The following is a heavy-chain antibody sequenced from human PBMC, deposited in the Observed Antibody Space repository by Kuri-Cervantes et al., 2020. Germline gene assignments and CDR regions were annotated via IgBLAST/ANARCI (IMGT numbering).Heavy chain of an antibody. J-gene: IGHJ5*02. CDR3: ARGRRVFQWLVQGEGNWFDP. Sequence: SETLPLTCTVSGGSVSSGSYYWSWIRQPPGKGLEWIGYIYYSGSTNYNPSLKSRVTISVDTSNNQFSLKLSSVTAADTAVYYCARGRRVFQWLVQGEGNWFDPWGQGTLVTVSS. V-gene: IGHV4-61*01. CDR1: GGSVSSGSYY. D-gene: IGHD6-19*01. CDR2: IYYSGST.